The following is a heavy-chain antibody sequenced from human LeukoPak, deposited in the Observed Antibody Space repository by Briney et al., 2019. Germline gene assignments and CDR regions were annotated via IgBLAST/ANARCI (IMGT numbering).Heavy chain of an antibody. D-gene: IGHD3-10*01. V-gene: IGHV1-18*01. CDR3: ARRITMVRGVQKSYGMDV. CDR2: ISAYNGNT. Sequence: GASVKVSCKASGYTFTSYGISWVRQAPGQGPEWMGWISAYNGNTNYAQKLQGRVTMTTDTSTSTAYMELSSLRSEDTAVYYCARRITMVRGVQKSYGMDVWGQGTTVTVSS. J-gene: IGHJ6*02. CDR1: GYTFTSYG.